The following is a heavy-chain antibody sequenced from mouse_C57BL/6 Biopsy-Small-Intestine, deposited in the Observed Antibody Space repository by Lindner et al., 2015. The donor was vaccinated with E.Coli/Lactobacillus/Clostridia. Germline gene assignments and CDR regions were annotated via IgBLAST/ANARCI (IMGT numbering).Heavy chain of an antibody. D-gene: IGHD2-5*01. CDR2: ILPGSGYT. Sequence: VQLQESGAELVRPGASVKLSCTASGFNIKEYYMHWVKQRTEQGLEWIGEILPGSGYTNDKEKFKGKATFTADTSSNTAYMQLSSLTTEDSAIYYCARAYSNWYFDVWGTGTTVTVSS. V-gene: IGHV14-3*01. CDR3: ARAYSNWYFDV. J-gene: IGHJ1*03. CDR1: GFNIKEYY.